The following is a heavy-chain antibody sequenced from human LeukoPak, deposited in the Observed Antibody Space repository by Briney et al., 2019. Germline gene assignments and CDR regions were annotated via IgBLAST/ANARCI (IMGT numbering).Heavy chain of an antibody. CDR1: GFPFSDFS. Sequence: GGSLRLSCATSGFPFSDFSMSWVRQAPGKGLEWVAAITGNGVNTYYADSVKGRFTISSDPSKNTLFLQMHSLRADDTAVYYCAKPRADIPATVFDSWGQGALVTVSS. V-gene: IGHV3-23*01. CDR3: AKPRADIPATVFDS. J-gene: IGHJ4*02. D-gene: IGHD2-2*02. CDR2: ITGNGVNT.